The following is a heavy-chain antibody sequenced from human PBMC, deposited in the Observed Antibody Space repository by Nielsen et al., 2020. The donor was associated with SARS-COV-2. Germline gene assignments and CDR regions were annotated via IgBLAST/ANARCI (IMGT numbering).Heavy chain of an antibody. D-gene: IGHD1-26*01. Sequence: GESLKISCAASGFTFSSYAMHWVRQAPGKGLEWVAVILYDGSNKYYADSVKGRFTISRDNSKNTLYLQMNSLRAEDTAVYYCARPYSGSYLGYFDYWGQGTLVTVSS. V-gene: IGHV3-30*04. CDR1: GFTFSSYA. CDR2: ILYDGSNK. J-gene: IGHJ4*02. CDR3: ARPYSGSYLGYFDY.